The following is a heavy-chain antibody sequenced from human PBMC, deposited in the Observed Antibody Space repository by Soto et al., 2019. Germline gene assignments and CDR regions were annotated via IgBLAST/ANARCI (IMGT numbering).Heavy chain of an antibody. Sequence: SETLSLTCTVSGGSISSGGYYWRWVRQHPGKGLEWIGYIYYSGSIYYNPSLKSRVIISVDTSKNQFSLKLSSVTAADTAVYYCARASFDILTGYYALDYWGQGTLVTVS. J-gene: IGHJ4*02. V-gene: IGHV4-31*03. CDR1: GGSISSGGYY. CDR2: IYYSGSI. D-gene: IGHD3-9*01. CDR3: ARASFDILTGYYALDY.